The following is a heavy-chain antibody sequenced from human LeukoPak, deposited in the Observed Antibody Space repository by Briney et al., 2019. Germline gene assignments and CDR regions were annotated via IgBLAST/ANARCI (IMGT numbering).Heavy chain of an antibody. V-gene: IGHV1-18*01. CDR3: ARVLVMDTAMERDYYDSSGYTLADY. CDR2: ISAYNGNT. J-gene: IGHJ4*02. CDR1: GGTFSSYG. Sequence: ASVKVSCKASGGTFSSYGISWVRQAPGQGLEWMGWISAYNGNTNYAQKLQGRVTMTTDTSTSTAYMELRSLRSDDTAVYYCARVLVMDTAMERDYYDSSGYTLADYWGQGTLVTVSS. D-gene: IGHD3-22*01.